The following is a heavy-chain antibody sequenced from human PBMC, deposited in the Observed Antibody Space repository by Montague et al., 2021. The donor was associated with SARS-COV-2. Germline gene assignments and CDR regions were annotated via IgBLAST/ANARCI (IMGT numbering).Heavy chain of an antibody. CDR3: AIVKTRPYVPFDF. CDR2: VSFNEAKY. CDR1: GFTVTSYY. V-gene: IGHV3-30*04. J-gene: IGHJ4*02. D-gene: IGHD3-16*01. Sequence: SLRLSCAASGFTVTSYYMHWVRQAPGKGLEWLAIVSFNEAKYYYADSVNGRFTSSRDNSKNTLFLQMNSLRAEDTAVYFCAIVKTRPYVPFDFWGQGTLVTVSS.